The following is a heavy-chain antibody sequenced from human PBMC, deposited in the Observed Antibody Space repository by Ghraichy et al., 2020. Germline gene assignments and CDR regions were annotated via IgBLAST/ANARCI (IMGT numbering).Heavy chain of an antibody. CDR2: ISSSSSYT. CDR3: ARSPDSSGWFDYYYMDV. V-gene: IGHV3-11*06. J-gene: IGHJ6*03. CDR1: GFTFSDYY. D-gene: IGHD6-19*01. Sequence: GESLNISCAASGFTFSDYYMSWIRQAPGKGLEWVSYISSSSSYTNYADSVKGRFTISRDNAKNSLYLQMNSLRAEDTAVYYCARSPDSSGWFDYYYMDVWGKGTTVTVSS.